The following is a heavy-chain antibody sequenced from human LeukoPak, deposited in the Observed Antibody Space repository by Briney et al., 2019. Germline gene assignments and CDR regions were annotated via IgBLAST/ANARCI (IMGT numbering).Heavy chain of an antibody. V-gene: IGHV1-18*01. J-gene: IGHJ3*02. CDR1: GYTFTSYG. D-gene: IGHD3-22*01. CDR3: ARVRYYYDSSGYYDAFDI. Sequence: GASVKVSCKASGYTFTSYGISWVRPAPGQGLEGMGWISAYNGNTNYAQKLQGRVTMTTDTSTSTAYMEPRSLRSDDTAVYYCARVRYYYDSSGYYDAFDIWGQGTMVTVSS. CDR2: ISAYNGNT.